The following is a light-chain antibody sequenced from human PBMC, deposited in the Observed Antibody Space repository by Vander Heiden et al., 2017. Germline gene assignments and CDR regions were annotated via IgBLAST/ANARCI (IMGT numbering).Light chain of an antibody. CDR2: AAS. CDR3: QHLNGYPLS. J-gene: IGKJ4*01. V-gene: IGKV1-9*01. Sequence: DLQFTQSPSFLSASVGDRVNITCRASQDTSSSLAWYQQKPGQAPRLLIYAASTLQSGVPARFSGSGSGTEFTLTISSLQPEDFATYYCQHLNGYPLSFGGGTKVEIK. CDR1: QDTSSS.